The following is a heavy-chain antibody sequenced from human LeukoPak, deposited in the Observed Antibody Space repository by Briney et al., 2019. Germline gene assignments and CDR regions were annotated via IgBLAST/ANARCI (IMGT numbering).Heavy chain of an antibody. Sequence: ASVKVSCKASGYTFTSYGISWVRQAPGQGLEWMGWISAYNGNTNYAQKLQGRVTMTTDTSTSTAYMELSSLRSEDTAVYYCARSKYYYDSSGYFNEDAFDIWGQGTMVTVSS. V-gene: IGHV1-18*01. CDR1: GYTFTSYG. D-gene: IGHD3-22*01. CDR2: ISAYNGNT. J-gene: IGHJ3*02. CDR3: ARSKYYYDSSGYFNEDAFDI.